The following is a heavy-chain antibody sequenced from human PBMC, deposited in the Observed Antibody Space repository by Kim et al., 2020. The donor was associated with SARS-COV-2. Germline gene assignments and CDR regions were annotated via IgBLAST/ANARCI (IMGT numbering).Heavy chain of an antibody. Sequence: GGSLRLSCAASGFTFDDYAMHWVRQAPGKGLEWVSGISWNSGSIGYADSVKGRFTISRDNAKNSLYLQMNSLRAEDTALYYCAKTASSYYDSSGRSGAFDIWGQGTMVTVSS. CDR1: GFTFDDYA. D-gene: IGHD3-22*01. J-gene: IGHJ3*02. CDR3: AKTASSYYDSSGRSGAFDI. CDR2: ISWNSGSI. V-gene: IGHV3-9*01.